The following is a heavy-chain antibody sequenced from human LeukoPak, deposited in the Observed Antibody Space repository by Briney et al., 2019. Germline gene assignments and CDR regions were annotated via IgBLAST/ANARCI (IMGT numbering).Heavy chain of an antibody. CDR2: ISYDGSNK. J-gene: IGHJ4*02. CDR1: GFTFSSYG. D-gene: IGHD2-2*01. CDR3: AKERGIVVVPAASSFDY. V-gene: IGHV3-30*18. Sequence: GGSLRLSCVGSGFTFSSYGMHWVRQAPGKGLEWVAVISYDGSNKYYADSVKGRFTISRDNSKNMLYLQMNSLRAEDTAVYYCAKERGIVVVPAASSFDYWGQGTLVTVSS.